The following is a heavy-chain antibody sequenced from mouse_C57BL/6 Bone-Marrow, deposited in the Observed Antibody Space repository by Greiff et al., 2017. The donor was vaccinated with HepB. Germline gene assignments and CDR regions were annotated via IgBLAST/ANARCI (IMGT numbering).Heavy chain of an antibody. CDR2: IDPSDSYT. J-gene: IGHJ2*01. Sequence: QVQLQQPGAELVKPGASVKLSCKASGYTFTSYWMQWVKQRPGQGLEWIGEIDPSDSYTNYNQKFKGKATLTVDTSSSTAYMQLSSLTSEDSAVYYCARDGSITTVVATNFDYWGQGTTLTVSP. D-gene: IGHD1-1*01. V-gene: IGHV1-50*01. CDR1: GYTFTSYW. CDR3: ARDGSITTVVATNFDY.